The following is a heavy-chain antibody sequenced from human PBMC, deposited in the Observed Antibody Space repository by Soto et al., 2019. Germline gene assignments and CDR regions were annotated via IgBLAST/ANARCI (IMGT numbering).Heavy chain of an antibody. Sequence: HPGGSLRLSCAASGFSFSSYSMNWVRQAPGKGLEWISYITGISNIISYADSVQGRLTISRDNAKTSVFLQMNSLRDDDTAIYYCARDTAYGFDIWGQGTMVTVSS. V-gene: IGHV3-48*02. J-gene: IGHJ3*02. CDR1: GFSFSSYS. CDR3: ARDTAYGFDI. CDR2: ITGISNII.